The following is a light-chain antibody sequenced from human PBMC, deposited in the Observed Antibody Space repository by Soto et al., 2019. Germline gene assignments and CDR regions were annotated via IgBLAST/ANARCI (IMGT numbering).Light chain of an antibody. CDR1: QSVNSN. CDR2: GAS. Sequence: EIVMTQSPATLSVSPGERATLSCRTSQSVNSNLAWYQQKPGQAPRLLIYGASTRATGIPARFSGGGSGTDFTLTISSLQSEDFAVYYCQQYHDWPPYTFGQGTRLESK. CDR3: QQYHDWPPYT. J-gene: IGKJ2*01. V-gene: IGKV3-15*01.